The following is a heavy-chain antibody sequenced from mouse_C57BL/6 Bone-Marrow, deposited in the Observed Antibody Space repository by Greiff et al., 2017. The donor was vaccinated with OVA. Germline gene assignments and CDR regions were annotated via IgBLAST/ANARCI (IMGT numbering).Heavy chain of an antibody. Sequence: VQLQQSGPELVKPGASVKISCKASGYSFTGYYMNWVKQSPEKSLEWIGEINPSTGGTTYNQKFKAKATLTVDKSSSTAYMQLKSLTSEDSAVYYGARGTGIGWYFDVWGTGTTVTVSS. CDR1: GYSFTGYY. V-gene: IGHV1-42*01. CDR3: ARGTGIGWYFDV. CDR2: INPSTGGT. D-gene: IGHD3-1*01. J-gene: IGHJ1*03.